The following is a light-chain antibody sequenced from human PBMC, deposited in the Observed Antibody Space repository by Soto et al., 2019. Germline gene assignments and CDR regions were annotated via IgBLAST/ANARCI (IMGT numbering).Light chain of an antibody. CDR1: QRISTN. J-gene: IGKJ4*01. Sequence: DIVMTQSPPTLSVSPGERATLSCRASQRISTNVAWYQHKPGQAPRLLIYSASTRATGIPARFSGSGSGTEFTLTISSLQSEDFAVYYCQQYNNWPPITFGGGTKVDIK. CDR3: QQYNNWPPIT. V-gene: IGKV3-15*01. CDR2: SAS.